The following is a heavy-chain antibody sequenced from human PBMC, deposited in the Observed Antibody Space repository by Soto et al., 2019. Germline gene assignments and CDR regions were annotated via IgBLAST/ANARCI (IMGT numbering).Heavy chain of an antibody. J-gene: IGHJ4*02. D-gene: IGHD3-10*01. V-gene: IGHV3-30*18. CDR3: AKDVGYYGSGSYAPHY. Sequence: QVQLVESGGGVVQPGRSLRLSCAASGFTFSSYGMHWVRQAPGKGLEWVAVISYDGSNKYYADSVKGRFTISRDNSKNKLYLQMNSLRAEDTAVYYCAKDVGYYGSGSYAPHYWGQGTLVTVSS. CDR2: ISYDGSNK. CDR1: GFTFSSYG.